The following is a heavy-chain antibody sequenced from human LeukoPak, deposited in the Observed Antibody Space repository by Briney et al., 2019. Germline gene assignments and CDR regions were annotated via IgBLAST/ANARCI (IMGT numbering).Heavy chain of an antibody. CDR1: GFTFSSYA. Sequence: GSLRLSCAASGFTFSSYAMSWVRQAPGKGLEWVSAISGSGGSTYYADSVKGRFTISGDNSKNTLYLQMNSLRAEDTAVYYCAKDLLGYCSSTSCQSSNFDYWGQGTLVTVSS. CDR3: AKDLLGYCSSTSCQSSNFDY. V-gene: IGHV3-23*01. J-gene: IGHJ4*02. D-gene: IGHD2-2*01. CDR2: ISGSGGST.